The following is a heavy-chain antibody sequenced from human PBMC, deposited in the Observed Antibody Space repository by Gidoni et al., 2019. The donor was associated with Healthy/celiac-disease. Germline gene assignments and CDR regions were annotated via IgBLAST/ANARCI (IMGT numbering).Heavy chain of an antibody. Sequence: EVQLVVSGGGLVTPGGSLRLSCSASGFTFSNAGRSWVRQAPGKGLEVVGSIKSKADGGTTDYAAPVKGRFTISRDDSKNTLYLQMNSLKTEDTAVYYCTTAGYYDILTGLDQWGQGTLVTVSS. J-gene: IGHJ4*02. CDR1: GFTFSNAG. CDR3: TTAGYYDILTGLDQ. D-gene: IGHD3-9*01. V-gene: IGHV3-15*01. CDR2: IKSKADGGTT.